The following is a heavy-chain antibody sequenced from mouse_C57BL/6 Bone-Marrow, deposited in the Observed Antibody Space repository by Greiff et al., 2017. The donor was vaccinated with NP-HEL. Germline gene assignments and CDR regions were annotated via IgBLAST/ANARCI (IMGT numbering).Heavy chain of an antibody. V-gene: IGHV1-50*01. D-gene: IGHD2-3*01. CDR2: MDPSDSYT. CDR1: GYTFTSYW. J-gene: IGHJ3*01. CDR3: EREADDGYFLFAY. Sequence: QVQLQQPGAELVKPGASVKLSCKASGYTFTSYWRQWVKQRPGEGREGIGEMDPSDSYTKYNEKFKGKDTLTVDTASSTADMQLSSLTSEDSAVYYCEREADDGYFLFAYWGQGTLVTVSA.